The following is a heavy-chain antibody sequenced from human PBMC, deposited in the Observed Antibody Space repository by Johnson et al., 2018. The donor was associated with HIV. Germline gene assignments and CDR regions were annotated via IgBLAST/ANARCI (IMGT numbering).Heavy chain of an antibody. CDR1: GFTFSSYG. J-gene: IGHJ3*02. D-gene: IGHD1-1*01. Sequence: QVQLVESGGGVVQPGRSLRLSCAASGFTFSSYGMHWVRQAPGKGLEWVAVIWYDGSEKYYVDSVKGRFTISRDNAKNSLYLQMNSLRAEDTALYYCAKANWNGDAFDIWGQGTMVTVSS. CDR3: AKANWNGDAFDI. V-gene: IGHV3-33*03. CDR2: IWYDGSEK.